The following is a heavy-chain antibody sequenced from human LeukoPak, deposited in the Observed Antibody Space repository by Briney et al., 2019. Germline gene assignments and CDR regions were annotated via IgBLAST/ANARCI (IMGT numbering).Heavy chain of an antibody. Sequence: PSETLSLTCTVSGYSISSGYYWGWIRQPPGKGLEWIGSIYHSGSTYYNPSLKSRVTISVDTSKNQFSLKLSSVTAADTAVYNCARGPTRYYFDYWGQGTLVTVSS. V-gene: IGHV4-38-2*02. CDR1: GYSISSGYY. CDR3: ARGPTRYYFDY. CDR2: IYHSGST. J-gene: IGHJ4*02.